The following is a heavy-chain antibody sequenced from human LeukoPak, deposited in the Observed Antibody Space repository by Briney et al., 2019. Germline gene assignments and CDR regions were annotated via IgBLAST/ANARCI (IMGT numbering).Heavy chain of an antibody. CDR3: AKDMYYDILTGYSNTGYYGMDV. Sequence: GRSLRLSCAASGFTFDDYAMHWVRQAPGKGLEWVSGISWNSGSIGYADSVKGRFTISRDNAKNSLYLQMNSLRAEDTALYYCAKDMYYDILTGYSNTGYYGMDVWGRGTTVTVSS. V-gene: IGHV3-9*01. CDR1: GFTFDDYA. J-gene: IGHJ6*02. D-gene: IGHD3-9*01. CDR2: ISWNSGSI.